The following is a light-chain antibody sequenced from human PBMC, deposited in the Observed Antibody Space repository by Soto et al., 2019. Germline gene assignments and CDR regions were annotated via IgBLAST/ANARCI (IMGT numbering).Light chain of an antibody. Sequence: QPVLTQSPSASASLGASVKLTCTLNSGHTTYAIAWHQQQPEKGPRYLMKVNGDGRHNKGDGIPDRFSGSSSGAERYLTISSLLSEDEGDYYCQTWGTGVQVFGGGNNLTVL. CDR3: QTWGTGVQV. CDR1: SGHTTYA. CDR2: VNGDGRH. V-gene: IGLV4-69*01. J-gene: IGLJ3*02.